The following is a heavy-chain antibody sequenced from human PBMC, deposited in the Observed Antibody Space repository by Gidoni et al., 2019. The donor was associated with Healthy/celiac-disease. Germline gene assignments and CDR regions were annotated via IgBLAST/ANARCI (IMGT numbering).Heavy chain of an antibody. CDR1: GFTFRSYA. V-gene: IGHV3-23*01. Sequence: EVQLLESGGGLVQPGGSLRRSCAASGFTFRSYAMSWVRQAPGKGLEWVSAISGSGGSTYYADSVKCRFTISRDNSKNTLYLQMNSLRAEDTAVYYCAKVKPRIVGAHGYYFDYWGQGTLVTVSS. CDR2: ISGSGGST. D-gene: IGHD1-26*01. J-gene: IGHJ4*02. CDR3: AKVKPRIVGAHGYYFDY.